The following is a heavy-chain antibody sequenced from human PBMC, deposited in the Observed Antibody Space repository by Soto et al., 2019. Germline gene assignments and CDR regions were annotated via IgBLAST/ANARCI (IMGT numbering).Heavy chain of an antibody. D-gene: IGHD3-22*01. Sequence: ASVKVSCKASGYTFTGYYMHWVRQAPGQGLEWMGWINPNSGGTNYAQKFQGWVTMTRDTSISTAYMELSRLRSDDTAVYYCARAQRDSRGYPKYYFDYWGQGTLVTVSS. CDR2: INPNSGGT. J-gene: IGHJ4*02. CDR1: GYTFTGYY. CDR3: ARAQRDSRGYPKYYFDY. V-gene: IGHV1-2*04.